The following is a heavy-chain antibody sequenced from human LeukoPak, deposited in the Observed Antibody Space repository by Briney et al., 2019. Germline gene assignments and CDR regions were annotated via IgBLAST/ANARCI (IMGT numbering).Heavy chain of an antibody. Sequence: GGSLRVSCAASGFTFDDYAMHWVRQAPGNGLEWVSGISWNSGSIGYADSVKGRFTISRDNAKNSLYLQMNSLRAEDTALYYCAKDSDPSHYYDSSGYEFGYWGQGTLVTVSS. CDR1: GFTFDDYA. J-gene: IGHJ4*02. CDR2: ISWNSGSI. D-gene: IGHD3-22*01. V-gene: IGHV3-9*01. CDR3: AKDSDPSHYYDSSGYEFGY.